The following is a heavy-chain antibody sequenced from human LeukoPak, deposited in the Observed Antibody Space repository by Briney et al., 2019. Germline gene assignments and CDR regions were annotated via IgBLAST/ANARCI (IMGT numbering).Heavy chain of an antibody. CDR1: GFTFSSYG. V-gene: IGHV3-30*02. CDR3: AKAGIALWDY. CDR2: IRYDGSNK. D-gene: IGHD6-13*01. J-gene: IGHJ4*02. Sequence: GGSLRLXCAASGFTFSSYGMHWVRQAPGKVLEWVAFIRYDGSNKYYADSVKGRFTISRDNSKNALYLQMNSLRAEDTAVYYCAKAGIALWDYWGQGTLVTVSS.